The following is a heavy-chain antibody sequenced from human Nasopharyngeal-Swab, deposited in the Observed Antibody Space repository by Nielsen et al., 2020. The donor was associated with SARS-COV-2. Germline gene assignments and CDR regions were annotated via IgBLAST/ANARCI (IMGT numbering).Heavy chain of an antibody. D-gene: IGHD5-18*01. J-gene: IGHJ4*02. V-gene: IGHV4-34*01. Sequence: WIRQPPGKGLEWIGAINHSGSTNYNPSLKSRVTISVDTSKNQFSLKLSSVTAADTAVYYCARVVTWGYSYGYGGTHVAHGIYFDYWGQGTLVTVSS. CDR2: INHSGST. CDR3: ARVVTWGYSYGYGGTHVAHGIYFDY.